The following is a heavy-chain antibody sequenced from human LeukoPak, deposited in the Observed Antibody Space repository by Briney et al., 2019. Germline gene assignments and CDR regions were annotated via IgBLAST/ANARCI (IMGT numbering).Heavy chain of an antibody. CDR1: GFTFSSYA. V-gene: IGHV3-23*01. D-gene: IGHD2-15*01. CDR3: AKGTVRSCSGPSCYPLDS. J-gene: IGHJ4*02. CDR2: VTDTGGNT. Sequence: GGSLRLSCAASGFTFSSYAMTWVRQAPGKGLEWLSVVTDTGGNTYHADSVKGGFTISRDNSKNTLYLEMNSLRVEDTAVYYCAKGTVRSCSGPSCYPLDSWGQGTLVTVSS.